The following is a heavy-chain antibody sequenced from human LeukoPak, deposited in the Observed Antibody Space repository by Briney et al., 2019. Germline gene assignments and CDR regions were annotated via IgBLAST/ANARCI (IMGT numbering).Heavy chain of an antibody. V-gene: IGHV3-21*01. CDR2: ISGSSSYI. Sequence: GGSLRLSCAASGFTFSSYSMNWVRQAPGKGLEWVSSISGSSSYIYYADSVKGRFTISRDNAKNSLYLQMNSLRAEDTAVYYCARVRCSSTSCTYYFDYWGQGTLVTVSS. J-gene: IGHJ4*02. CDR1: GFTFSSYS. CDR3: ARVRCSSTSCTYYFDY. D-gene: IGHD2-2*01.